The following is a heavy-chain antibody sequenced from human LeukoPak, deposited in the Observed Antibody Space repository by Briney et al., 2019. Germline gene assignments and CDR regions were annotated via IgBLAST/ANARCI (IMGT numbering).Heavy chain of an antibody. CDR3: TTDPDSSSSVDFDY. V-gene: IGHV3-15*01. J-gene: IGHJ4*02. Sequence: GGSLRLSCAASGFTFSNAWMSWVRQAPGKGLEWVGRIKSKTDGGTTDYAAPVKGRFTISRDDSKNTLYLQMNSLKTEDTAVYYCTTDPDSSSSVDFDYWGQGTLVTVSS. CDR2: IKSKTDGGTT. CDR1: GFTFSNAW. D-gene: IGHD6-6*01.